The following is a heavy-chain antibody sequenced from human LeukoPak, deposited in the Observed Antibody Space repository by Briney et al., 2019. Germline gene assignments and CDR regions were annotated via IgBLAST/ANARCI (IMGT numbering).Heavy chain of an antibody. D-gene: IGHD6-6*01. J-gene: IGHJ4*02. V-gene: IGHV3-21*01. CDR3: ARDGPSIAADFDC. CDR1: GFTFSSYS. CDR2: IRSSSSYI. Sequence: GSLRLSCAASGFTFSSYSMNWVRQAPGKGLEWVSSIRSSSSYIYYADSLKGRFTISRDNAKNSLYLRMNSLRAEDSAVYYCARDGPSIAADFDCWGQGTLVTVSS.